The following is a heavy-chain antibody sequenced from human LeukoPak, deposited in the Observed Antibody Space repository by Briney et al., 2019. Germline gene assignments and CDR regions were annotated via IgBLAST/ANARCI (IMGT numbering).Heavy chain of an antibody. J-gene: IGHJ4*02. Sequence: GGSLRLSCAASGFTVSSNYMSWVRQVPGKGLEWVSIIYSGGDTYYADSVKGRFTISRDNSKNTLYLQMNSLRAEDTAVYYCAKDRAFGLLWFGELFDYWGQGTLVTVSS. CDR3: AKDRAFGLLWFGELFDY. D-gene: IGHD3-10*01. CDR2: IYSGGDT. CDR1: GFTVSSNY. V-gene: IGHV3-53*01.